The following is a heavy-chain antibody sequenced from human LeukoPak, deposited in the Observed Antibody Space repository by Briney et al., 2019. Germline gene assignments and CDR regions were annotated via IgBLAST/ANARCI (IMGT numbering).Heavy chain of an antibody. CDR1: GGSISSNNW. Sequence: PSETLSLTCVVSGGSISSNNWWSWVRQPPRKGLEWIGEIFHSGSTNHNPSLKSRVTISVDTSKNQFSLKLSSVTAADTAVYYCARVHHSSGSFYAFDIWGQGTMVTVSS. CDR2: IFHSGST. V-gene: IGHV4-4*02. CDR3: ARVHHSSGSFYAFDI. J-gene: IGHJ3*02. D-gene: IGHD3-22*01.